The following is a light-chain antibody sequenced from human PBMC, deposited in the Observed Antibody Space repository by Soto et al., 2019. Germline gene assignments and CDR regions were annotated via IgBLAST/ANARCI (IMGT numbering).Light chain of an antibody. V-gene: IGLV2-8*01. Sequence: QSVLTQPPSASGSPGQSVTISCTGTSRDVGGYNYVSWYQQHPGKAPKLLIYEVSERPSGVPDRFSGSKSGNTASLTVSGLQAEDEADYYCGTWDSSLSAWVFGGGTKLTVL. J-gene: IGLJ3*02. CDR2: EVS. CDR1: SRDVGGYNY. CDR3: GTWDSSLSAWV.